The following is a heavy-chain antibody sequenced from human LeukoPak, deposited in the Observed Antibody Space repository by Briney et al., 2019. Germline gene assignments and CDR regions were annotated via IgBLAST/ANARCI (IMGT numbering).Heavy chain of an antibody. CDR3: ARIDIVATGGRFDP. CDR2: INHSGST. Sequence: SETLSLTCAVYGGSISGYYWTWIRQPPGKRLEWIGEINHSGSTNYNPSLKSRVTISVDTTKNQFSLKLSSVTAADTAVYYCARIDIVATGGRFDPWGQGTLVIVSS. CDR1: GGSISGYY. J-gene: IGHJ5*02. V-gene: IGHV4-34*01. D-gene: IGHD5-12*01.